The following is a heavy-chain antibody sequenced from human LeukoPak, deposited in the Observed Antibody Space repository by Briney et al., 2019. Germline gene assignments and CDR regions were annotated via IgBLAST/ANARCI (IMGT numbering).Heavy chain of an antibody. CDR3: ARGDFELGSNPYYFDY. V-gene: IGHV1-2*02. J-gene: IGHJ4*02. CDR1: GYTFTGYY. D-gene: IGHD7-27*01. CDR2: INPNSGGT. Sequence: GASVKVSCKASGYTFTGYYMHWVRQAPGQGLEWMGWINPNSGGTNYAQKFQGRVTMTRDTSISTAYMELSRLRSDDTAVYYCARGDFELGSNPYYFDYWGQGTLVTVSS.